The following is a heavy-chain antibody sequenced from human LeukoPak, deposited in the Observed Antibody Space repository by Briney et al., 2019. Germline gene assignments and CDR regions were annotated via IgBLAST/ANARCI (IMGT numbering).Heavy chain of an antibody. V-gene: IGHV3-23*01. Sequence: GGSLRLSCAASGFTFSSYAMSWVRQAPGKGLEWVSVISGSGGNTYYADSVKGRFTISRDNSKNTLYLQMNSLRAEDTAIYYCAKDGKGAPVAGTGYFDYWGRGTLVTVSS. J-gene: IGHJ4*02. D-gene: IGHD6-19*01. CDR1: GFTFSSYA. CDR3: AKDGKGAPVAGTGYFDY. CDR2: ISGSGGNT.